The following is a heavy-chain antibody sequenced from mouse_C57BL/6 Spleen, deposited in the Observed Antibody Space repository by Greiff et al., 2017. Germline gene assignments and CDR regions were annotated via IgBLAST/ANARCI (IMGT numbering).Heavy chain of an antibody. V-gene: IGHV1-82*01. CDR1: GYAFSSSW. Sequence: VQLQQSRPELVKPGASVKISCKASGYAFSSSWMNWVKQRPGKGLERIGRIYPGDGDTNYNGKFKGKATLTADKSSSTAYMQLSSLTSEDSAVYFCARGTTVVPYWYFDVWGTGTTVTVSS. J-gene: IGHJ1*03. CDR2: IYPGDGDT. CDR3: ARGTTVVPYWYFDV. D-gene: IGHD1-1*01.